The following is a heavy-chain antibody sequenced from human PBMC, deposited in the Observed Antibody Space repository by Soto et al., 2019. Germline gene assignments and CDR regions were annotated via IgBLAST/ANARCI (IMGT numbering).Heavy chain of an antibody. CDR1: GYTFTNYD. CDR3: AKVVRVNTRYSSGWSVGYYFDY. CDR2: MNPNSGNT. V-gene: IGHV1-8*01. Sequence: QVPLVQSGAEVKKPGASVKVSCKASGYTFTNYDINWVRQATGQGLEWMGWMNPNSGNTGYAQKFQGRVTMTRNTSISTAYMELSSLRSEDTAVYYCAKVVRVNTRYSSGWSVGYYFDYWGQGTLVTVSS. D-gene: IGHD6-19*01. J-gene: IGHJ4*02.